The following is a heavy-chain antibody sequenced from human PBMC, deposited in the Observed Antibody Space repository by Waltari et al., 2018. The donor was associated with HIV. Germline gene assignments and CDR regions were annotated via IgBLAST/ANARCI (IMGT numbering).Heavy chain of an antibody. D-gene: IGHD3-16*01. Sequence: EVQLVESGGGLVQPGGSLRLSCAASGFMFSIYNMNWVRQVPGTGLEWVSHISTRSSTSYCAGSVNGRITECRDDSENSLYVEMNSLGGEDTATYYCARGGKPYRGGNHFDYWGQGTPLTVSS. CDR3: ARGGKPYRGGNHFDY. J-gene: IGHJ4*02. V-gene: IGHV3-48*04. CDR1: GFMFSIYN. CDR2: ISTRSSTS.